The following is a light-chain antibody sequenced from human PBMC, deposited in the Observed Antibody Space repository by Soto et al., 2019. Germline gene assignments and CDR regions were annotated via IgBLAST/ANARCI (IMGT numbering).Light chain of an antibody. V-gene: IGKV2-30*02. J-gene: IGKJ2*01. Sequence: DVVVAQSPLSLPVTLGQPASISCYSSQSLVHTDGNTYLIWLQQRPGQSPRRLIYKVSNRDSGVPDRFSGSGSGTDFTLKISRVEAEDVGVYYCMQGTHWPYTFGQGTKLEIK. CDR2: KVS. CDR3: MQGTHWPYT. CDR1: QSLVHTDGNTY.